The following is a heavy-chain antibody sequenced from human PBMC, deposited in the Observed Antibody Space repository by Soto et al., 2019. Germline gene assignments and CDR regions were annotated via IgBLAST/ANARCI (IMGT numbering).Heavy chain of an antibody. D-gene: IGHD3-22*01. CDR1: GGTFSSYS. V-gene: IGHV1-69*01. CDR2: FMPMFGTA. J-gene: IGHJ4*02. CDR3: TWGHDSYGCSGYSRVDY. Sequence: QVKLVQSGAEVKKPGSSVKVSCKASGGTFSSYSHHWVRQAPGQGLEWMGGFMPMFGTANYAQKFQGRVTFTADDSTSTAYMDLINLRSDDTAVYYCTWGHDSYGCSGYSRVDYWGQGTQVTVSS.